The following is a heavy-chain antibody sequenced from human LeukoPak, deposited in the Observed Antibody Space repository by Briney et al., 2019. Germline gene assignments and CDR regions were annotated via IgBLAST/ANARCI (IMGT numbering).Heavy chain of an antibody. D-gene: IGHD3-22*01. J-gene: IGHJ3*02. CDR1: GGPISSGDYY. CDR3: ARVQDDYYDSSGYYYIRAYAFDI. CDR2: IYYSGST. V-gene: IGHV4-30-4*02. Sequence: SETLSLTCTVSGGPISSGDYYWSWIRQPPGKGLEWIGYIYYSGSTYYNPSLKSRVTISVDTSKNQFSLKLSSVTAADTAVYYCARVQDDYYDSSGYYYIRAYAFDIWGQGTMVTVSS.